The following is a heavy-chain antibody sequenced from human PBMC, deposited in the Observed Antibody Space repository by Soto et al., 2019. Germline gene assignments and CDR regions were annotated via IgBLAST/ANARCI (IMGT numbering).Heavy chain of an antibody. J-gene: IGHJ3*02. CDR3: ARDPRTIFGVVIGPFDI. V-gene: IGHV1-69*04. CDR2: IIPILGIA. D-gene: IGHD3-3*01. Sequence: SVKVSCKASGGTFSSYTISWVRQAPGQGLEWMGRIIPILGIASYAQKFQGRVTITADKSTSTAYMELSSLRSEDTAVYYCARDPRTIFGVVIGPFDIWGQGTMVTVSS. CDR1: GGTFSSYT.